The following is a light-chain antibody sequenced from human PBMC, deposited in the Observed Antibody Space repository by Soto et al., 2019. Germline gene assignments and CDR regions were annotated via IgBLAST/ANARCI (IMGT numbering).Light chain of an antibody. CDR3: QQYGSSPWT. V-gene: IGKV3-20*01. J-gene: IGKJ1*01. CDR2: GAS. Sequence: DIVMTQSPGTLSVSPCERAALSGRASQSVGTNLAWYQQKPGQAPRLLIYGASSRATGIPDRFSGSGSGTDFTLTISRLDPEDFAVYYCQQYGSSPWTFGQGTKVDIK. CDR1: QSVGTN.